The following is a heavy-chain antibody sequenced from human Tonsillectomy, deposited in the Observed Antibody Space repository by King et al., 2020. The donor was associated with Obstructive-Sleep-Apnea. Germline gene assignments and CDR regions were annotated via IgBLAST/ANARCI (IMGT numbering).Heavy chain of an antibody. Sequence: VQLVESGGGLVQPGGSLRLSCAASGFTFSSYDMHWVRQATGKGLELVSAIGTSGDPYYPGSSKGRFIISRENAKNSLFLQMNSLRAGDTAVYYCARGGGSSSWFQWYFDLWGRGTLVTVSS. J-gene: IGHJ2*01. CDR1: GFTFSSYD. D-gene: IGHD6-13*01. CDR2: IGTSGDP. V-gene: IGHV3-13*05. CDR3: ARGGGSSSWFQWYFDL.